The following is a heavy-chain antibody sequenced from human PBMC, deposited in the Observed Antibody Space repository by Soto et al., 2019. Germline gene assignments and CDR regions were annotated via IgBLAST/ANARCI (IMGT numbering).Heavy chain of an antibody. CDR2: IYYSGST. V-gene: IGHV4-39*01. J-gene: IGHJ5*02. D-gene: IGHD6-13*01. Sequence: SETLSLTCTVSGGSITSSYYWGWIRQPPGKGLEWIGSIYYSGSTYYNPSLKSRVTISVDTSKNQFSLKLSSVTAADTAVYYCARLSSSWYDNWFDPWGQGTLVTVS. CDR3: ARLSSSWYDNWFDP. CDR1: GGSITSSYY.